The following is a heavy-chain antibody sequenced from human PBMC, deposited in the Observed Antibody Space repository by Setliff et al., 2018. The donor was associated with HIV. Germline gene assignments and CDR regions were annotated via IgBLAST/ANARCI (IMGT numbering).Heavy chain of an antibody. V-gene: IGHV1-2*06. Sequence: ASVKVSCKASGYTFTGYYMHWVRQAPGQGLEWMGRINPNSGGTNYAQKFQGRVTMTRDTSISTAYMELSNLRSEDTAMYYCARVYIANTLAETPPPDYWGQGTLVTVS. D-gene: IGHD2-15*01. CDR2: INPNSGGT. CDR1: GYTFTGYY. J-gene: IGHJ4*02. CDR3: ARVYIANTLAETPPPDY.